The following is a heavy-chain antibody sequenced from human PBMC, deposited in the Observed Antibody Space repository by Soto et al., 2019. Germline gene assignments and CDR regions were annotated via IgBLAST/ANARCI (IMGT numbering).Heavy chain of an antibody. Sequence: SVKVSCKASGGTFSSYAISWVRQAPGQGLEWMGGIIPIFGTANYAQKFQGRVTITADESTSTAYMELSSLRSEDTAVYYCANYKVVPAACWFDPWGQGTLVTVSS. CDR3: ANYKVVPAACWFDP. D-gene: IGHD2-2*01. CDR1: GGTFSSYA. J-gene: IGHJ5*02. V-gene: IGHV1-69*13. CDR2: IIPIFGTA.